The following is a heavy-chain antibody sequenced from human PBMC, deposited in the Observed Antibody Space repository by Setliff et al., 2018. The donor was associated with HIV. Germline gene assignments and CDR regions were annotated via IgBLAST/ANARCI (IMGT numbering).Heavy chain of an antibody. V-gene: IGHV4-30-2*01. Sequence: SETLSLTCAVSGGSISSGGYSWNWIRQPPGKGLEWIGYIYHSGSTFYNPSLKSRVTISVDRSKNQFSLKLSSVTAADTAIYYCARTRGYTYGYIDYWGQGTLVTVSS. CDR3: ARTRGYTYGYIDY. CDR1: GGSISSGGYS. J-gene: IGHJ4*02. CDR2: IYHSGST. D-gene: IGHD5-18*01.